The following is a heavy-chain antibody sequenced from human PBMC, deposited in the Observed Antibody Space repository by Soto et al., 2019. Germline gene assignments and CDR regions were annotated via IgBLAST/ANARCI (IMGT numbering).Heavy chain of an antibody. CDR1: GYTFTSYD. CDR3: ARGVDDYVWGSYRAFDP. J-gene: IGHJ5*02. V-gene: IGHV1-8*01. D-gene: IGHD3-16*02. CDR2: MNPNSGNT. Sequence: ASGKVSCKASGYTFTSYDINWVRQATGQGLEWMGWMNPNSGNTGYAQKFQGRVTMTRNTSISTAYMELSSLRSEDTAVYYCARGVDDYVWGSYRAFDPWGQGTLVTVSS.